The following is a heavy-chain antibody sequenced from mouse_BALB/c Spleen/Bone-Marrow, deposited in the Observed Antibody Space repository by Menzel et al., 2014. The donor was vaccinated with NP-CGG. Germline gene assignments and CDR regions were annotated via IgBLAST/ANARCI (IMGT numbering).Heavy chain of an antibody. CDR1: GFSLXSYG. Sequence: VKVEESGPGLVAPSQSLSITCTVSGFSLXSYGVHWVRQPPGKGLEWLGVIWAGGSTNYNSALMSRLSISKDNSKSQVFLKMNSLQTDGTAMYYCARGYYYGSTYYYAMDYWGQGTSVTVSS. J-gene: IGHJ4*01. D-gene: IGHD1-1*01. CDR3: ARGYYYGSTYYYAMDY. V-gene: IGHV2-9*02. CDR2: IWAGGST.